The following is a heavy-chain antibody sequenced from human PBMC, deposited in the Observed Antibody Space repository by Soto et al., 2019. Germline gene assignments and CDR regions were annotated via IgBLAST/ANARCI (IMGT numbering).Heavy chain of an antibody. CDR3: APGAGRNYHYGMDC. D-gene: IGHD3-10*01. V-gene: IGHV3-23*01. J-gene: IGHJ6*02. Sequence: GGSLRLSCAASGFTFSSYAMSWVRQAPGKGLEWVSAISGSGGSTYYADSVKGRFTISRDNSKNTLYLQMNSLRAEDTAVYYCAPGAGRNYHYGMDCWGQGTTVPVSS. CDR1: GFTFSSYA. CDR2: ISGSGGST.